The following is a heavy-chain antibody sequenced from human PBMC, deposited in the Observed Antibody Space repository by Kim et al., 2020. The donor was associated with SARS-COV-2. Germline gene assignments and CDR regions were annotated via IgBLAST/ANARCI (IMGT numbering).Heavy chain of an antibody. CDR2: ISGSGGST. CDR3: AAERAYSSSWSDAFDI. V-gene: IGHV3-23*01. D-gene: IGHD6-13*01. Sequence: GGSLRLSCAASGFTFSSYAMSWVRQAPGKGLEWVSAISGSGGSTYYADSVKGRFTISRDNSKNTLYLQMNSLRAEDTAVYYCAAERAYSSSWSDAFDIWGQGTMVTVSS. CDR1: GFTFSSYA. J-gene: IGHJ3*02.